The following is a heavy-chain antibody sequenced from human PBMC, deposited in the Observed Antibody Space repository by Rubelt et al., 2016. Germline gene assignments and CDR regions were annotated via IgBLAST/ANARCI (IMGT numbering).Heavy chain of an antibody. Sequence: GGGPEWVAVISHDGTSKAYADSVEGRFTVSRDNSKNTLYLQMNSLRAEDTAVYYCARGIIAPTGDTFHYYGMDVWGQGTTVTVSS. CDR2: ISHDGTSK. V-gene: IGHV3-30*17. D-gene: IGHD6-13*01. J-gene: IGHJ6*02. CDR3: ARGIIAPTGDTFHYYGMDV.